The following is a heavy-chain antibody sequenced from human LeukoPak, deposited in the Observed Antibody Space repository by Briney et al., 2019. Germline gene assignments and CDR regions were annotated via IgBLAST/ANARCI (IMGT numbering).Heavy chain of an antibody. Sequence: QPGGSLRLSCAASGFTFSSYGMHWVRQAPGKGLEWVAVISYDGSNKYYADSVKGRFTISRDNSKNTLYLQMNSLRAEDTAVYYCAKGWDLWGQGTLVTVSP. V-gene: IGHV3-30*18. J-gene: IGHJ5*02. CDR2: ISYDGSNK. CDR1: GFTFSSYG. CDR3: AKGWDL.